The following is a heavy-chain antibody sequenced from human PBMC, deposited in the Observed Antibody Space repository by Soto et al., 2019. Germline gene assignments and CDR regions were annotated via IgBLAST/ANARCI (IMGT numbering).Heavy chain of an antibody. V-gene: IGHV4-31*03. CDR1: GGSISSGGYY. D-gene: IGHD5-18*01. CDR3: ARDRRGYSYGIDY. CDR2: IYYSGST. J-gene: IGHJ4*02. Sequence: QVQLQESGPGLVKPSQTLSLTCTVSGGSISSGGYYWSWIRQHPGKGLEWIGYIYYSGSTYYNPSLKSRVXXSXDXXKNQFSLKLSSVTAADTAVYYCARDRRGYSYGIDYWGQGTLVTVSS.